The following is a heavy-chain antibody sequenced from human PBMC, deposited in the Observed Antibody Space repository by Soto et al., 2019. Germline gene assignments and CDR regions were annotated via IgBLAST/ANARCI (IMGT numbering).Heavy chain of an antibody. CDR3: ARIGPYCGGDCYPDFDF. Sequence: PGGSLRLSCAASGFTFNTYGMTWVRQAPGKGLEWVSTVSGSGGGTYYADSVKGRFTISRVNSKNTMYLQMSNLRAEDTAVYFCARIGPYCGGDCYPDFDFWGLGTPVTVPS. V-gene: IGHV3-23*01. D-gene: IGHD2-21*02. CDR2: VSGSGGGT. CDR1: GFTFNTYG. J-gene: IGHJ4*02.